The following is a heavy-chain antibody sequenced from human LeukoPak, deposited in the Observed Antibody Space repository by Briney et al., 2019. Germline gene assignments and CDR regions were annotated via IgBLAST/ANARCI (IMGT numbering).Heavy chain of an antibody. CDR2: IYYSGST. CDR1: GGSISSYY. Sequence: SETLSLTCTVSGGSISSYYWSWIRQPPGKGLEWIRYIYYSGSTNYNPSLKSRVTISVDTSKNQFSLKLSSVTAADTAVYYCARHGSYDSSGLMPFDYWGQGTLVTVSS. J-gene: IGHJ4*02. D-gene: IGHD3-22*01. V-gene: IGHV4-59*08. CDR3: ARHGSYDSSGLMPFDY.